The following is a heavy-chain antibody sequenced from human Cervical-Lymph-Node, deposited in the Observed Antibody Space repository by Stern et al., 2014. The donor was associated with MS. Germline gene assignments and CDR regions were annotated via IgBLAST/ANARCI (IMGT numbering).Heavy chain of an antibody. D-gene: IGHD1-26*01. CDR1: GYSFVGYG. CDR2: ISGYNGKT. Sequence: QVQLVQSGAEVKKPGASVKVSCKASGYSFVGYGITWVRQAPGQGLEWMGWISGYNGKTDNGQKLQGRVTLTTDTSTSTAYMELRSLRSDDTGVYYCAREGPYYTYYYGMDVWGQGTTVTLSS. J-gene: IGHJ6*02. CDR3: AREGPYYTYYYGMDV. V-gene: IGHV1-18*01.